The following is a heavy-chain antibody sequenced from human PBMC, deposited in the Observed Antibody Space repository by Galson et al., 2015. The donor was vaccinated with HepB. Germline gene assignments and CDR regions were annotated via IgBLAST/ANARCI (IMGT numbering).Heavy chain of an antibody. CDR3: ARDLPLGVGRTSLQGFDI. J-gene: IGHJ3*02. CDR1: GGSISSDNW. CDR2: IFHSGNT. V-gene: IGHV4-4*02. Sequence: TLSLTCAVSGGSISSDNWWIWVRQPPGKGLQWIGQIFHSGNTNYNPSLRGRVTMSVEKSKNQFSLNLSSVSAADTAVYYCARDLPLGVGRTSLQGFDIWGQGRLVTVSS. D-gene: IGHD1-26*01.